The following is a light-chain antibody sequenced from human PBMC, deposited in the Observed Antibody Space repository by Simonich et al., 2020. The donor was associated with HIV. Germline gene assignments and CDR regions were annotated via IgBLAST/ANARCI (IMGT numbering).Light chain of an antibody. CDR1: QSLLHSNGYNY. CDR2: LGS. V-gene: IGKV2-28*01. Sequence: DIVMTQSPLSLPVPPGEPASISCRSDQSLLHSNGYNYLDWYLQKPGQSPQLLIYLGSNRASGVPDRFSGSGSGTDFTLKISRVEAEDVGVYYGMQGLQTPRTFGLGTRLDIK. J-gene: IGKJ1*01. CDR3: MQGLQTPRT.